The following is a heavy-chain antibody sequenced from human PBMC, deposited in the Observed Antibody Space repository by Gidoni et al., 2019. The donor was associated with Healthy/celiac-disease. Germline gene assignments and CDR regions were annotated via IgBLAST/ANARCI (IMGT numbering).Heavy chain of an antibody. V-gene: IGHV3-30*18. J-gene: IGHJ4*02. Sequence: QVQLVESGGGVVQPGRSLRLSCAASGFTFSSYGMHWVRQAPGKGLEWVAVISYDGSNKYYADSVKGRFTISRDNSKNTLYLQMNSLRAEDTAVYYCANSKVTTWALGYWGQGTLVTVSS. CDR1: GFTFSSYG. CDR3: ANSKVTTWALGY. D-gene: IGHD4-17*01. CDR2: ISYDGSNK.